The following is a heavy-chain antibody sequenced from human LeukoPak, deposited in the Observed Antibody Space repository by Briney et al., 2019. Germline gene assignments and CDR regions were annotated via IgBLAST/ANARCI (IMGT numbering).Heavy chain of an antibody. D-gene: IGHD2/OR15-2a*01. Sequence: PSETLSLTCSVSGGSMTNLYWTWIRQPPGKGLEWVGDIYDSGSTRYNTSLESRVTISVDTSKNQFSLKLSSVTAADKTVYYCAKGGSTNFYYGDVWGQGTTVTVSS. J-gene: IGHJ6*02. CDR2: IYDSGST. V-gene: IGHV4-59*01. CDR1: GGSMTNLY. CDR3: AKGGSTNFYYGDV.